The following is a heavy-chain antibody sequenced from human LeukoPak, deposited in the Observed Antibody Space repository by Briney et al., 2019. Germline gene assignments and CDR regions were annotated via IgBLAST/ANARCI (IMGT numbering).Heavy chain of an antibody. V-gene: IGHV3-7*01. J-gene: IGHJ4*02. Sequence: GGSLRLSCAASGFIFSDTAMIWVRQTPEKGLEWVANIKQDGYEKYYVDSVKGRFTISRDNAKNSLYLQMNSLRADDTAVYYCARDKIVGPTTLDYWGQGTLVTVSS. CDR2: IKQDGYEK. CDR1: GFIFSDTA. CDR3: ARDKIVGPTTLDY. D-gene: IGHD1-26*01.